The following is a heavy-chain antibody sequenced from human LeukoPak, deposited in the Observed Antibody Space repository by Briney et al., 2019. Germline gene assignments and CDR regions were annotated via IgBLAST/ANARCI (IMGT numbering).Heavy chain of an antibody. V-gene: IGHV4-59*08. CDR3: ARDDYGVFDAFDV. J-gene: IGHJ3*01. CDR2: IYNTGTT. D-gene: IGHD3-16*01. Sequence: PSETLSLTCTVSGGSISSHYWTWSRQPPGKGLEWIGYIYNTGTTNYNPSLKSRVTISLDTSKNQFSLKLTYVTAADTAVYFCARDDYGVFDAFDVWGQGTVVTVSS. CDR1: GGSISSHY.